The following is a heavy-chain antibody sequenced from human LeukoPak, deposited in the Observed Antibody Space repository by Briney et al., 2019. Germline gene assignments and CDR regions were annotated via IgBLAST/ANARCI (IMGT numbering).Heavy chain of an antibody. V-gene: IGHV4-59*08. CDR2: IYYSGST. J-gene: IGHJ6*03. CDR3: ARTYCGGDCRGYYYHYYMDV. D-gene: IGHD2-21*02. CDR1: GGSISSYY. Sequence: SETLSLTCTVSGGSISSYYWSWIRQPPGEGLEWIGYIYYSGSTNYNPSLKSRVTISVDRSKNQFSLKLSSVTAADTAVYYCARTYCGGDCRGYYYHYYMDVWGKGTTVTISS.